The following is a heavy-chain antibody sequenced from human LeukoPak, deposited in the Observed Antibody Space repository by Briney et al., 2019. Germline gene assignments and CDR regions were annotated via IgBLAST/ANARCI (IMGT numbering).Heavy chain of an antibody. V-gene: IGHV4-59*01. D-gene: IGHD5-24*01. CDR1: GDSIKSYY. Sequence: SETLSLTCNVSGDSIKSYYWSWIRQPPGKRLEWIGYIYYSGSTKYNPSLNSRVSISIDTSKNQFSLRLSSVTAADTAVYYCARAGRRDGYKSYFDYWGQGTLVTVSS. CDR2: IYYSGST. J-gene: IGHJ4*02. CDR3: ARAGRRDGYKSYFDY.